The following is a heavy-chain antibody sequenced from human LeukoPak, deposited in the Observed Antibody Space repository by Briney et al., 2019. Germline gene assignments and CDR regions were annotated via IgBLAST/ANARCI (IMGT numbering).Heavy chain of an antibody. CDR1: GGSISSGSYY. J-gene: IGHJ4*02. CDR2: IYYSGST. CDR3: ARDRVGYYDSSAAGEFDY. D-gene: IGHD3-22*01. V-gene: IGHV4-61*01. Sequence: SETLSLTCTVSGGSISSGSYYWSWIRQPPGKGLEWIGYIYYSGSTNYNPSLKSRVTISVDTSKNQFSLKLSSVTAADTAVYYCARDRVGYYDSSAAGEFDYWGQGTLVTVSS.